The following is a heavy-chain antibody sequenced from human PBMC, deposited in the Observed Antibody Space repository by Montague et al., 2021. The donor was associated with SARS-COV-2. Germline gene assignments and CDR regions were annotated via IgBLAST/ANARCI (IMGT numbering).Heavy chain of an antibody. CDR1: GGSISSGGYY. CDR3: ARSPEPMIILIIASLNWYFDL. V-gene: IGHV4-31*03. CDR2: IYYSGST. J-gene: IGHJ2*01. Sequence: TLSLTCTVSGGSISSGGYYWSWIRQHPGKGLEWIGNIYYSGSTYYNPSLKSRVTISVDTSKNQFSLKMSSVTAADTAVYYCARSPEPMIILIIASLNWYFDLWGRGTLVTVSP. D-gene: IGHD3-22*01.